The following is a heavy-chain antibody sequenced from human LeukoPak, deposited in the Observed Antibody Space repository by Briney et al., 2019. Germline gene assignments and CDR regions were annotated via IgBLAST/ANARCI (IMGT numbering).Heavy chain of an antibody. D-gene: IGHD4-23*01. CDR3: AREAYGGTRGLLYYYYMDV. CDR2: IKQDGSEK. CDR1: GFTFSSYW. Sequence: PGGSLRLSCAASGFTFSSYWMSWVRQAPGKGLEWVANIKQDGSEKYYVDSVKGRFTISRDNAKNSLYLQMNSLRAEDTASYYCAREAYGGTRGLLYYYYMDVWGKGTTVTVSS. J-gene: IGHJ6*03. V-gene: IGHV3-7*03.